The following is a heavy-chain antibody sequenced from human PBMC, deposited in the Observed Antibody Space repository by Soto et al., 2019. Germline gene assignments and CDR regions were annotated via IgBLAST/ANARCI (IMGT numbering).Heavy chain of an antibody. V-gene: IGHV4-39*01. D-gene: IGHD2-15*01. CDR2: IYYSGST. Sequence: QLQLQESGPGLVKPSETLSLTCTVSGGSISSSSYYWGWIRQPPGKGLEWIGSIYYSGSTYYNPSLKSRVTLSVDTSKNQCSLKLSSVAAADTAVYYCARLPRRVVVVAATPSSAFDIWGQGTMVTVSS. CDR3: ARLPRRVVVVAATPSSAFDI. CDR1: GGSISSSSYY. J-gene: IGHJ3*02.